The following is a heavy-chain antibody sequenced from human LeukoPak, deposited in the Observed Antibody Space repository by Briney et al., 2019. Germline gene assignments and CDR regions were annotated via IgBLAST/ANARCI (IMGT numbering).Heavy chain of an antibody. D-gene: IGHD6-19*01. V-gene: IGHV3-48*03. Sequence: PGGSLILSCAASGFTFSNYEFNWVRQAPGKGLEWVSYISSSGRNIYYADSVKGRFTISRDNAKNSLYLQMNSLRAEDTAVYYCAKSPDVAGTGRFDYWGQGTLVTVSS. J-gene: IGHJ4*02. CDR1: GFTFSNYE. CDR3: AKSPDVAGTGRFDY. CDR2: ISSSGRNI.